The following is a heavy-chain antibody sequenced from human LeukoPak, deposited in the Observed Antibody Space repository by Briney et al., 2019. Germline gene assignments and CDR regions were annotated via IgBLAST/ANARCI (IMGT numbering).Heavy chain of an antibody. CDR2: INSDGSST. V-gene: IGHV3-74*01. D-gene: IGHD3-22*01. CDR1: GFTFSSYW. CDR3: TRGYDNTAYGPQVI. Sequence: GGSLRLSCATSGFTFSSYWMHWVRQAPGEGLVWVSRINSDGSSTSYADSVKGRFTVSRDNAKNALYLQMNSLRAEDTAVYYCTRGYDNTAYGPQVIWGQGTMVTVSS. J-gene: IGHJ3*02.